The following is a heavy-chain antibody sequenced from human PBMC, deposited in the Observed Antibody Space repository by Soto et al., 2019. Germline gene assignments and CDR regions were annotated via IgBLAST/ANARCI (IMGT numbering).Heavy chain of an antibody. Sequence: EVQLVESGGGLVKPGGSLRLSCAASGFTFSTYSMNWVRQAPGKGLEWVSAISSSSRYIYYADSVKGRFTISRHNTKNSLYLQTTSLRCEDTGAYYCARDSNYFGSGSPFAYWGQAILVTVSS. D-gene: IGHD3-10*01. CDR1: GFTFSTYS. J-gene: IGHJ4*02. V-gene: IGHV3-21*01. CDR3: ARDSNYFGSGSPFAY. CDR2: ISSSSRYI.